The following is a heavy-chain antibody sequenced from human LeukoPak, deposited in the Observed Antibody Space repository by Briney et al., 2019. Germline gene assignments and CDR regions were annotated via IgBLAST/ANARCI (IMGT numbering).Heavy chain of an antibody. D-gene: IGHD2-2*01. V-gene: IGHV4-31*03. CDR3: ASLTISLVVPAAMRGSWVDGMDV. CDR1: GGSISSGGYY. CDR2: IYYSGST. Sequence: SETLSLTCTVSGGSISSGGYYWSWIRQHPGKGLEWIGYIYYSGSTYYNPSLKSRVTISVDTSKNQFSLKLSSVTAADTAVYYCASLTISLVVPAAMRGSWVDGMDVWGQGTTVTVSS. J-gene: IGHJ6*02.